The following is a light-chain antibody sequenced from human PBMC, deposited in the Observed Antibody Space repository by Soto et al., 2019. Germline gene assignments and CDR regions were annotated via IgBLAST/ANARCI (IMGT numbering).Light chain of an antibody. V-gene: IGKV4-1*01. CDR1: QSVLYSSNNENY. J-gene: IGKJ2*01. Sequence: DIVMTQSPDSLAVSLGERATINCKSSQSVLYSSNNENYLAWYQQKPGQPPKLLIYWASTRESGVPDRFRGSGSGTDVTLTISSLQAEDVAVYYCQQYYSPPYTFGQGTKLEIK. CDR2: WAS. CDR3: QQYYSPPYT.